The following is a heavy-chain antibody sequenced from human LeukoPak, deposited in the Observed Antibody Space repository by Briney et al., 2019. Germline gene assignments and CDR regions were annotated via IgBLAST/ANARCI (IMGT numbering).Heavy chain of an antibody. D-gene: IGHD3-22*01. CDR2: ISSSGSTI. V-gene: IGHV3-11*01. CDR3: ARGSTYYDSSGQVPFDY. CDR1: GFTFSDYY. Sequence: GGSLRLSCVASGFTFSDYYMSWIRQAPGKGLEWVSYISSSGSTIYYADSVKGRFTISRDNAKNSLYLQMNSLRAEDTAVYYCARGSTYYDSSGQVPFDYWGQGTLVTVSS. J-gene: IGHJ4*02.